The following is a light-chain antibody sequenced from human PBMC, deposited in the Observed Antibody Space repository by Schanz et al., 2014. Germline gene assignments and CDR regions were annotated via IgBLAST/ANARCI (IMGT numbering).Light chain of an antibody. CDR1: SSDVGGYNY. V-gene: IGLV2-11*01. CDR3: SSYTSSAPLGVV. J-gene: IGLJ2*01. Sequence: QSALTQPRSVSGSPGQSVTISCTGTSSDVGGYNYVSWYQQHPGKAPKLMIYDVSKRPSGVPDRFSGSKSGNTASLTISGLQAEDEADYYCSSYTSSAPLGVVFGGGTKLTVL. CDR2: DVS.